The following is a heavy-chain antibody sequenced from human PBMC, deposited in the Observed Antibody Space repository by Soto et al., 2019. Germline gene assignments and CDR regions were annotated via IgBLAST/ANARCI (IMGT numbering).Heavy chain of an antibody. J-gene: IGHJ3*02. V-gene: IGHV1-18*01. Sequence: ASLKVSSNAACYTFTSYCRRWWLQAAGQGREWMGWISCHNGNTHYGQQLQGRVTMNTHTSPRTDYMELKSLRSDDTAVYYCAREVSVVPDTGYAFDIWGKGTMVTVS. CDR1: CYTFTSYC. CDR2: ISCHNGNT. CDR3: AREVSVVPDTGYAFDI. D-gene: IGHD2-2*01.